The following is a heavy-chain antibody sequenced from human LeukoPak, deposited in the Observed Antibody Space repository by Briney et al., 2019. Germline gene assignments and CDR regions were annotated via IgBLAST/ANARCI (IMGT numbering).Heavy chain of an antibody. CDR1: GFTFDDYA. V-gene: IGHV3-9*01. Sequence: PGGSLRLSCAASGFTFDDYAMHWVRQAPGKGLEWVSGISWNSGSIVYADSVKGRFTISRDNAKNSLYLQMNSLRAEDTALYYCAKVLEYCSGGSCYSGFDYWGQGTLVTVSS. CDR3: AKVLEYCSGGSCYSGFDY. D-gene: IGHD2-15*01. CDR2: ISWNSGSI. J-gene: IGHJ4*02.